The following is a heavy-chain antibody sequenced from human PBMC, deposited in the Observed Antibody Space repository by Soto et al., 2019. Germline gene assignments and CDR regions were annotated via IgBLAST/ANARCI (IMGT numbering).Heavy chain of an antibody. Sequence: GGSLRLSCAASGLTFSSYGMHWVRQAPGKGLEWVAVISYDGSNKYYADSVKGRFTISRDNSKNTLYLQMNSLRAEDTAVYYCAKDTDCTNGVCYYYYYYGMDVWGQGTTVTVSS. CDR1: GLTFSSYG. V-gene: IGHV3-30*18. J-gene: IGHJ6*02. CDR2: ISYDGSNK. CDR3: AKDTDCTNGVCYYYYYYGMDV. D-gene: IGHD2-8*01.